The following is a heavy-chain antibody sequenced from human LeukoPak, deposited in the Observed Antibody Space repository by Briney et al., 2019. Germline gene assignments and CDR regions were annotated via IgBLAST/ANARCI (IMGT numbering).Heavy chain of an antibody. CDR1: GGTFSSYA. J-gene: IGHJ6*02. D-gene: IGHD3-22*01. CDR3: AKERYYYDSSGPLRRSYYYYGMDV. Sequence: SVKVSCKASGGTFSSYAISWVRQAPGQGLEWMGRIIPILGIANYAQKFQGRVTITADKSTSTAYMELSSLRAEDTAVYYCAKERYYYDSSGPLRRSYYYYGMDVWGQGTTVTVSS. CDR2: IIPILGIA. V-gene: IGHV1-69*04.